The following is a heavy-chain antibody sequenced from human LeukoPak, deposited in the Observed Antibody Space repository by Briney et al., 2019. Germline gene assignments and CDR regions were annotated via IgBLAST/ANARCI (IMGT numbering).Heavy chain of an antibody. Sequence: EASVKVSCKASVGTFSSYAISWVRQAPGQGLEWMGRIIPIFGTANYAQKFQGRVTITTDESTSTAYMELSSLRSEDTAVYYCATPYYYDSSGYPDYFDYWGQGTLVTVSS. D-gene: IGHD3-22*01. CDR1: VGTFSSYA. V-gene: IGHV1-69*05. CDR2: IIPIFGTA. J-gene: IGHJ4*02. CDR3: ATPYYYDSSGYPDYFDY.